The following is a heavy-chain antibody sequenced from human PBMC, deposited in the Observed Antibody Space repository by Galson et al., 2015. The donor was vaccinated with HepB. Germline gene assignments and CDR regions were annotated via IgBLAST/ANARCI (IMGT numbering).Heavy chain of an antibody. V-gene: IGHV1-18*01. CDR2: ISAYNGNT. Sequence: SVKVSCKASGYTFTSYGISWVRQAPGQGLEWMGWISAYNGNTNYAQKLQGRVTMTTDTSTSTAYMELRSLRSDDTAVYYCARDKPRLPYQLPLVYYYYGMDVWGQGTTVTVSS. CDR3: ARDKPRLPYQLPLVYYYYGMDV. J-gene: IGHJ6*02. D-gene: IGHD2-2*01. CDR1: GYTFTSYG.